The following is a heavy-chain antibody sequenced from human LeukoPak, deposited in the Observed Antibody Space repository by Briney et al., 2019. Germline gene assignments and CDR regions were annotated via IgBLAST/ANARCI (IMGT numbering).Heavy chain of an antibody. CDR1: GGSISSSSYY. J-gene: IGHJ4*02. D-gene: IGHD2-15*01. CDR2: IYYSGST. CDR3: ARQGPKWSPFDY. Sequence: SETLSLTCTVSGGSISSSSYYWGWIRQPPGKGLEWIGSIYYSGSTYYNPSLKSRVTISVDTSKNQFSLKPSSVTAADTAVYYCARQGPKWSPFDYWGQGTLVTVSS. V-gene: IGHV4-39*01.